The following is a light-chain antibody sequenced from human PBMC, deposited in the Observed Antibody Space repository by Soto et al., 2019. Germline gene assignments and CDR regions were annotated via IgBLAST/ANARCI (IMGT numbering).Light chain of an antibody. J-gene: IGKJ4*01. CDR1: QSVDSN. Sequence: EIVMTQSPATLSVSPGDGATLSCRASQSVDSNLAWYQQKPGQTPRLLMYGASTRPTGIPARFSGSGSGTEFTPTIISLQSEDSAVYYCQQYNDWPLTFGGGTKVEIK. V-gene: IGKV3D-15*01. CDR2: GAS. CDR3: QQYNDWPLT.